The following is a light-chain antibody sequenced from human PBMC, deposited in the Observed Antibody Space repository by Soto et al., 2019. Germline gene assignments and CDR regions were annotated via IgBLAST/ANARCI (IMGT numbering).Light chain of an antibody. V-gene: IGLV2-14*01. J-gene: IGLJ1*01. CDR3: SSYTXSSTYV. Sequence: QSVLTQPASVSGSPGQSITISCTGTSSDVGGYNYVSWYQQHPGKAPKLMIYDVSNRPSGVSNRFSGSKSGNTASLTISGLQAEXEXXYYCSSYTXSSTYVFGTGTKLTVL. CDR1: SSDVGGYNY. CDR2: DVS.